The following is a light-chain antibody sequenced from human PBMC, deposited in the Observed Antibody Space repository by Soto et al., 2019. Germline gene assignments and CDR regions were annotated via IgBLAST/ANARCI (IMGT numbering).Light chain of an antibody. CDR3: QQYHTYWWT. Sequence: DIQITQSPSTLSASVGDSVTITCRASQTIINWLAWYQQRPGKAPKLLIYKASTLEGEVPSRFSGSGSETEFTLTINRLQPDDSETYYCQQYHTYWWTFGQGTKVDIK. CDR2: KAS. J-gene: IGKJ1*01. V-gene: IGKV1-5*03. CDR1: QTIINW.